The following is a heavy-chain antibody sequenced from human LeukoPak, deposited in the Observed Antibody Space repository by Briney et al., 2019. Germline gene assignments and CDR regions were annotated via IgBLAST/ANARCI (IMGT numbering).Heavy chain of an antibody. CDR2: IYYSGST. CDR3: AREIDYDFWSGYHYGMDV. Sequence: SETLSLTCSVSGGSISSGGYYWSWIRQHPGKGLEWIGCIYYSGSTYYNPFLKSRVTISLDTSKNQFSLKLSSVTAADTAVYYCAREIDYDFWSGYHYGMDVWGQGTTVTVSS. V-gene: IGHV4-31*03. CDR1: GGSISSGGYY. D-gene: IGHD3-3*01. J-gene: IGHJ6*02.